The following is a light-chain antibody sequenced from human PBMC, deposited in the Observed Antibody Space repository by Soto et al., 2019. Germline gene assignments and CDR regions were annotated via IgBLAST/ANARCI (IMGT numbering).Light chain of an antibody. V-gene: IGKV4-1*01. Sequence: DSVMIQITQSLAAFVVEMGAITCMYCQTGLFSSNYNNYLAWYQQKPGQPPQLLLYWASTRESGVPDRFSGSGSGTDFTLTISSLQAEDVAVYYCQQSYSTPLTFGQGTRLEIK. CDR1: QTGLFSSNYNNY. CDR3: QQSYSTPLT. J-gene: IGKJ5*01. CDR2: WAS.